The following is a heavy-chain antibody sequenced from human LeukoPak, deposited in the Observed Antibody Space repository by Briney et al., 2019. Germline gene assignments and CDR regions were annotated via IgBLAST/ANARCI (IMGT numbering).Heavy chain of an antibody. D-gene: IGHD3-10*01. CDR2: ISYDGSNK. Sequence: GGSLRLSCAASGFTFSSYAMSWVRQAPGKGLEWVAVISYDGSNKYYADSVKGRFTISRDNSKNTLYLQMNSLRAEDTAVYYCARDFVQGHGSGFISGWGQGTLVTVSS. J-gene: IGHJ4*02. V-gene: IGHV3-30*03. CDR1: GFTFSSYA. CDR3: ARDFVQGHGSGFISG.